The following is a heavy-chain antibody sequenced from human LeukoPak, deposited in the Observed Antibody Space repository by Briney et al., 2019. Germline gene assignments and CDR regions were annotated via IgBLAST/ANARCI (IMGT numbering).Heavy chain of an antibody. V-gene: IGHV3-74*01. Sequence: GGSLRLSCSASGLTLSGYWMHWVRQIPGKGLVWVSRIDSDGSGTSYADSVKGRFTISRDDVKNMLYLQMNSLRVEDTGLYYCSAVEHFWGQGTLVTVSS. CDR3: SAVEHF. CDR1: GLTLSGYW. CDR2: IDSDGSGT. D-gene: IGHD1/OR15-1a*01. J-gene: IGHJ4*02.